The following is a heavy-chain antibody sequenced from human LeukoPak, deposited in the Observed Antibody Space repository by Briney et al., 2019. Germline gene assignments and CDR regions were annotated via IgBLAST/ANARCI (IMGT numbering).Heavy chain of an antibody. Sequence: SETLSLTCTVSGYSISSGYYWGWIRQPPGKGLEWIGSIYHSGSTYYNPSLKSRVTISVDTSKNQFSLNLSSVTAADTAVYYCARGRWRRHSYYYYMDVWGKGTTVTVSS. D-gene: IGHD3-3*01. CDR2: IYHSGST. CDR3: ARGRWRRHSYYYYMDV. J-gene: IGHJ6*03. CDR1: GYSISSGYY. V-gene: IGHV4-38-2*02.